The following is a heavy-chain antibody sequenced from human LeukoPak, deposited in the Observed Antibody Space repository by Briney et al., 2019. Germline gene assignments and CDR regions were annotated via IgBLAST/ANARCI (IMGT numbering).Heavy chain of an antibody. D-gene: IGHD5-18*01. CDR2: IYYSGST. CDR1: GGSISSSNYN. V-gene: IGHV4-39*01. CDR3: ARLGDSYATDY. J-gene: IGHJ4*02. Sequence: PSETLSLTCTVSGGSISSSNYNWGWVRQPPGKGLEWVGSIYYSGSTYYNPSLKSRVTISVDTFKNQFSLKLSSVTAADTAVYYCARLGDSYATDYWGQGTLVTVSS.